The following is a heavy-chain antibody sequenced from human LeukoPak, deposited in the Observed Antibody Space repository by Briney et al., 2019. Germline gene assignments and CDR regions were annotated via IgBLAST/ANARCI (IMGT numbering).Heavy chain of an antibody. J-gene: IGHJ4*02. Sequence: GGSLRLSCAASGFTFSSYWMHWVRQAPGKGLVWVSRINSDGSSTSYADSVKGRFTISRDNAKNTLYLQMNSLRAEDTAVYYCARVQWYYDSSGYSSYYFDYWGQGTLVTVSS. CDR1: GFTFSSYW. CDR2: INSDGSST. D-gene: IGHD3-22*01. V-gene: IGHV3-74*01. CDR3: ARVQWYYDSSGYSSYYFDY.